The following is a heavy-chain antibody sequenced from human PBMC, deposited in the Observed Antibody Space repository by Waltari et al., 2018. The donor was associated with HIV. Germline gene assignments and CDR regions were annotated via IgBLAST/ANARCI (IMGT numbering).Heavy chain of an antibody. V-gene: IGHV3-33*01. J-gene: IGHJ4*02. CDR2: LWPDGNTR. CDR1: GTTPTAYA. Sequence: QVHLLESGGTAVQPGQSLRRSCVTDGTTPTAYALNRFRQTPGAGLQWVAILWPDGNTRFYAPFVRGRFSISRDNTKKTVFLQMRALRADDTGVYFCARQGNTGTYFGGHRWGRGT. CDR3: ARQGNTGTYFGGHR. D-gene: IGHD3-10*01.